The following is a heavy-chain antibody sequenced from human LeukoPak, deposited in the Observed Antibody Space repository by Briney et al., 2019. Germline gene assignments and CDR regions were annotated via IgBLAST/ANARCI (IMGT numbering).Heavy chain of an antibody. CDR2: ISGSGVST. D-gene: IGHD3-3*01. V-gene: IGHV3-23*01. Sequence: GGSLRLSCAASGSTFSNFAMTWVRQAPGKGLECVSLISGSGVSTYYADSVEGRFTISRDNSKNTLFLQMNSLRAEDTAVYYCAREIDYDFWSGYTPWGQGTLVTVSS. CDR3: AREIDYDFWSGYTP. J-gene: IGHJ5*02. CDR1: GSTFSNFA.